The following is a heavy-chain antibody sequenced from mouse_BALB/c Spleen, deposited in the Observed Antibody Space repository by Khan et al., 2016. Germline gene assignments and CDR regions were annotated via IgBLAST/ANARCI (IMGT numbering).Heavy chain of an antibody. Sequence: EVKLEVSGPDLVKPSQSLSLTCTVTGYSITSGYSWHWIRQFPGNKLEWMGYIHYSGSTNYNPSLKSRISITRDTSKNQSFLQLNSWTTEDTATYYCARSGYYGSKDYWGQGTTLTVSS. CDR1: GYSITSGYS. CDR2: IHYSGST. V-gene: IGHV3-1*02. D-gene: IGHD1-1*01. CDR3: ARSGYYGSKDY. J-gene: IGHJ2*01.